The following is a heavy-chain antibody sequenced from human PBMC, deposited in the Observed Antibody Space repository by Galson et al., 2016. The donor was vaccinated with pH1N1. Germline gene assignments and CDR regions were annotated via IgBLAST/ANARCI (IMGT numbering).Heavy chain of an antibody. CDR3: ARRFCEYLEARPTDAFDI. D-gene: IGHD2/OR15-2a*01. CDR1: GASDTRGDSY. CDR2: IYYSGST. Sequence: SLSLTCTVSGASDTRGDSYWSWIRQHPGKGLEWIGHIYYSGSTYFNPSLKSRITISVDTSKNQFSLRLTSVTAADTTVDYCARRFCEYLEARPTDAFDIWGPGTMVTVSS. V-gene: IGHV4-31*03. J-gene: IGHJ3*02.